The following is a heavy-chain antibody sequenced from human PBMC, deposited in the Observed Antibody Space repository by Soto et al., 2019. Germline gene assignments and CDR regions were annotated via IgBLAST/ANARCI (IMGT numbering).Heavy chain of an antibody. CDR1: GYTFTDYA. J-gene: IGHJ4*02. V-gene: IGHV1-3*01. D-gene: IGHD5-18*01. CDR2: MNAGVGNT. Sequence: HVELVQSGADVKKPGASVTISCRASGYTFTDYALHWVRQAPGQRLEWMGWMNAGVGNTLYSQKFQGRITITRDTSASTAYMELNSLKSEDTAIYYCARDTGYTFGSLNYWGPGTLVTVSS. CDR3: ARDTGYTFGSLNY.